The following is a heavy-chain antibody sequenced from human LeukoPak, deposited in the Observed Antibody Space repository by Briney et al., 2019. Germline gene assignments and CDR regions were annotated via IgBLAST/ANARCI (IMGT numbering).Heavy chain of an antibody. CDR1: LGTFSSYA. J-gene: IGHJ6*02. CDR2: IIPILGIA. Sequence: SVNVSCKASLGTFSSYAISWLRQAPGKGLEWMGRIIPILGIANYAQKFQGRVTITADKSTSTAYMEMSSLRSEDTAVYYCARTLPGTTIVKGFYYYYYGMDVWGQGTTVTVSS. D-gene: IGHD1-7*01. CDR3: ARTLPGTTIVKGFYYYYYGMDV. V-gene: IGHV1-69*04.